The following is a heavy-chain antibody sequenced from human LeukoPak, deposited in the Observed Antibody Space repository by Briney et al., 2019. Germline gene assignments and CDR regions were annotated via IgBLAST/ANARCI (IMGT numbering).Heavy chain of an antibody. V-gene: IGHV4-34*01. CDR2: INHSGST. D-gene: IGHD5-18*01. Sequence: SETLSLTSAVYGGSFSGYYWSWIRQPPGKGLEWIGEINHSGSTNYNPSLKSRVTISVDTSKNQFSLKLSSVTAADTAVYYCASFRYSYGYRDYWGQGTLVTVSS. J-gene: IGHJ4*02. CDR1: GGSFSGYY. CDR3: ASFRYSYGYRDY.